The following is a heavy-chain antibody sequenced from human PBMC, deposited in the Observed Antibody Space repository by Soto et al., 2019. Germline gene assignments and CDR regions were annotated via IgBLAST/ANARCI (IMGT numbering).Heavy chain of an antibody. CDR1: GYFISSGYY. D-gene: IGHD2-2*01. Sequence: SETLSLTCTVSGYFISSGYYWGWLRQPPGKGLEWIGSMFHSGSTHYNPSLKSRVTMSVDTSKNQFSLRLSSVTASDTAVYYCARGHIVVVPTVGWFDPWGQGTLVTVSS. J-gene: IGHJ5*02. CDR2: MFHSGST. V-gene: IGHV4-38-2*02. CDR3: ARGHIVVVPTVGWFDP.